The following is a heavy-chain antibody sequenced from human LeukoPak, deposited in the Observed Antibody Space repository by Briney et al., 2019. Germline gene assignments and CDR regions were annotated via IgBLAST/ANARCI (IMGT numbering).Heavy chain of an antibody. D-gene: IGHD2-8*01. Sequence: GGSLRLSCAASGFTISSYEMNWVRQAPGKGLEWVSYISSSGSAIYSAASVKGRSTISRDNAKNSLYLQMNSLRAEDTAVYYCARGQYCTNGVCTDYWYFDLWGRGTLVTVSS. CDR1: GFTISSYE. V-gene: IGHV3-48*03. CDR2: ISSSGSAI. CDR3: ARGQYCTNGVCTDYWYFDL. J-gene: IGHJ2*01.